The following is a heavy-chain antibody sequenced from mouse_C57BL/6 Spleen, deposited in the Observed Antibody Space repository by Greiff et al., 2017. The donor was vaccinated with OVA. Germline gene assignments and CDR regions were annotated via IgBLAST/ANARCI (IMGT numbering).Heavy chain of an antibody. CDR3: ARHASSGYVADY. CDR1: GFTFSSYT. Sequence: DVMLVESGGGLVKPGGSLKLSCAASGFTFSSYTMSWVRQTPEKRLEWVATISGGGGNTYYPDSVKGRFTISRDNAKNTLYLQMSSLRSEDTALYYCARHASSGYVADYWGQGTSVTVSS. J-gene: IGHJ4*01. V-gene: IGHV5-9*01. D-gene: IGHD3-2*02. CDR2: ISGGGGNT.